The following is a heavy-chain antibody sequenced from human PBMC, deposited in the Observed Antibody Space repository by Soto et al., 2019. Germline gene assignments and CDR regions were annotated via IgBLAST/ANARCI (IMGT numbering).Heavy chain of an antibody. V-gene: IGHV1-69*13. D-gene: IGHD1-20*01. J-gene: IGHJ4*02. CDR3: ASWYNWNDMHYFDY. CDR1: GGTFSSYA. CDR2: IIPIFGTA. Sequence: SVKVSCKASGGTFSSYAISWVRQAPGQGLEWMGGIIPIFGTANYAQKFQGRVTITADESTSTAYMELSSLRSEDTAVYYCASWYNWNDMHYFDYWGQGTLVTVSS.